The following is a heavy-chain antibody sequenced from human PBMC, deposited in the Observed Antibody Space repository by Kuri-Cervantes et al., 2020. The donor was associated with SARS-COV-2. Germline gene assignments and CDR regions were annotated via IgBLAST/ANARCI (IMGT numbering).Heavy chain of an antibody. V-gene: IGHV3-49*04. D-gene: IGHD3-3*01. J-gene: IGHJ4*02. Sequence: GGSLRLSCAASGFTFSSYAMSWVRQAPGKGLEWVGFIRSKAYGGTTEYAASVKGRFTISRDDSKSIAYLQMNSLKTEDTAVYYCTRDNFWSGYSGYWGQGTLVTVSS. CDR3: TRDNFWSGYSGY. CDR1: GFTFSSYA. CDR2: IRSKAYGGTT.